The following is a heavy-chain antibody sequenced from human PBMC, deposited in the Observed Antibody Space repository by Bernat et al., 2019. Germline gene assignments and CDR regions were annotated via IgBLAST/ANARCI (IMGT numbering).Heavy chain of an antibody. CDR1: GGSISSYY. J-gene: IGHJ4*02. D-gene: IGHD3-16*01. CDR3: ARVQGGGYFDY. Sequence: QVQLQESGPGLVKPSETLSLTCTVSGGSISSYYWSWIRQPPGKGLEWIGYIYYSGSTNYNPSLKSRVTISVDTSKNQFSLKRSSVTAADTAVYYCARVQGGGYFDYWGQGTLVTVSS. CDR2: IYYSGST. V-gene: IGHV4-59*01.